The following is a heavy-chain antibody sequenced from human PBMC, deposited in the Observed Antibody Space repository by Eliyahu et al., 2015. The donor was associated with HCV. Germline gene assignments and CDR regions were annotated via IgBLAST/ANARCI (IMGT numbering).Heavy chain of an antibody. J-gene: IGHJ4*02. CDR3: AKDSDSYASGSDVDY. CDR1: GFTFSSYA. D-gene: IGHD3-10*01. Sequence: VQLVESGGGLVQPGGSLRLSCAASGFTFSSYAMNWVRQAPGKGLEWVSAISASGVSTYYADSVKGRFTISRDNSKNTLYLQMNSLRAEDTAVYYCAKDSDSYASGSDVDYWGQGTLVTVSS. V-gene: IGHV3-23*04. CDR2: ISASGVST.